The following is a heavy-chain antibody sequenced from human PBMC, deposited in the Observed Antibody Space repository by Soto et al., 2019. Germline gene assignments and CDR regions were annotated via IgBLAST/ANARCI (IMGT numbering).Heavy chain of an antibody. D-gene: IGHD3-10*01. J-gene: IGHJ4*02. CDR2: LYYQGGG. CDR3: ARDGRFDSYDY. Sequence: ASETLSLTCTVSGGSISPYYWSWIRQPPGKGLEWIGYLYYQGGGNNNPSFKSRVTMSVDTSRNTFSLELRSVTAADTAVYYCARDGRFDSYDYWGQGALVTVSS. CDR1: GGSISPYY. V-gene: IGHV4-59*01.